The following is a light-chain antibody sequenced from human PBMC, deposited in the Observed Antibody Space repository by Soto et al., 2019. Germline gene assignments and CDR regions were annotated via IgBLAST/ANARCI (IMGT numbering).Light chain of an antibody. CDR1: RNVSIY. J-gene: IGKJ5*01. V-gene: IGKV1-39*01. CDR3: QQSYKMPS. Sequence: EIPLTQSPSSLAASVGDRLTLTCRASRNVSIYLNWYQHKPGKGPTLLIHATSNLQIGVPSRFSGSGSGTEFTLTISSLEPEDFGTYYCQQSYKMPSFDQGTRLVIK. CDR2: ATS.